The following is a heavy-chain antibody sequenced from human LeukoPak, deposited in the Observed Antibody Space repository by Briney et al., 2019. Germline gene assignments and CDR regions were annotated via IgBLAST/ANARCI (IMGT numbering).Heavy chain of an antibody. D-gene: IGHD5-12*01. CDR2: VNDRGS. Sequence: PGGSLRLSCAASGFTFSNYAMSWVRQAPGKGLEWASTVNDRGSYYTDSVKGRFTISRDNSKNALYLQMNSLRAEDTAVYYCAKDTYSGYGSIVYWGQGTLVTVSS. CDR3: AKDTYSGYGSIVY. J-gene: IGHJ4*02. V-gene: IGHV3-23*01. CDR1: GFTFSNYA.